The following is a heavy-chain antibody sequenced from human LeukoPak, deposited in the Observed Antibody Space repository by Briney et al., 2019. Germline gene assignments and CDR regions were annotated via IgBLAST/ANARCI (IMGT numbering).Heavy chain of an antibody. CDR2: ISSSSSYI. CDR1: GFTFDDYA. V-gene: IGHV3-21*01. J-gene: IGHJ6*02. D-gene: IGHD2-15*01. Sequence: PGGSLRLSCAASGFTFDDYAMNWVRQAPGKGLEWVSSISSSSSYIYYADSVKGRFTISRDNAKNSLYLQMNSLRAEDTAVYYCARDLGVVAAKWHYYYGMDVWGQGTTVTVSS. CDR3: ARDLGVVAAKWHYYYGMDV.